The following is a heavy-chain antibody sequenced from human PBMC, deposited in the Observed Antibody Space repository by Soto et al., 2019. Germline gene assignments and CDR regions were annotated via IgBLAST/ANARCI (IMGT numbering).Heavy chain of an antibody. V-gene: IGHV3-23*01. CDR2: ISGSGGST. D-gene: IGHD3-3*01. Sequence: GGSLRLSCAASGFTFSSYAMSWVRQAPGKGLEWVSAISGSGGSTYYADSVKGRFTISRDNSKNTLYLQMNSLRAEDTAVYYCANSPAEAYYDFWSGYYPFDYWGQGTLVTVSS. CDR3: ANSPAEAYYDFWSGYYPFDY. CDR1: GFTFSSYA. J-gene: IGHJ4*02.